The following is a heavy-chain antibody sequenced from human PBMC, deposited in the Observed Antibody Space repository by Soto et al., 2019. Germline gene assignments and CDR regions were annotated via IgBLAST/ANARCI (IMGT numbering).Heavy chain of an antibody. CDR2: IYSGGST. V-gene: IGHV3-66*01. J-gene: IGHJ4*02. D-gene: IGHD2-2*01. CDR1: GFTVSSNY. CDR3: ARAPSPGYCSSTSCPCYFAD. Sequence: GGSLRLSCAASGFTVSSNYMSWVRQAPGKGLEWVSVIYSGGSTYYADSVKGRFTISRDNSKNTLYLQMNSLRAEDTAVYYCARAPSPGYCSSTSCPCYFADWGQGTLVPGAS.